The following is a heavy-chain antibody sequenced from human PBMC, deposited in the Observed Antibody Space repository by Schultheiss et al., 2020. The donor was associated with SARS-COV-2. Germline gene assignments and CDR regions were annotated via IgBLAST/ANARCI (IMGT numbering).Heavy chain of an antibody. V-gene: IGHV3-7*03. CDR3: AKTVLRFLEPFDY. Sequence: GGSLRLSCAASGFTFSSYGMHWVRQAPGKGLEWVADIKPDGSETYYVDSVKGRFTISRDNAKTSLVLQMNSLRAEDTAVYYCAKTVLRFLEPFDYWGQGTLVTVSS. CDR2: IKPDGSET. CDR1: GFTFSSYG. J-gene: IGHJ4*02. D-gene: IGHD3-3*01.